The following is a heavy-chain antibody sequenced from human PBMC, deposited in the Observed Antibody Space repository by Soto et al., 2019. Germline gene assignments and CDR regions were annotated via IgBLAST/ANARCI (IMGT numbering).Heavy chain of an antibody. CDR2: ISGSSSYI. D-gene: IGHD1-26*01. CDR3: ARSGEILQTFDS. V-gene: IGHV3-21*01. CDR1: GVSFSDYS. J-gene: IGHJ4*02. Sequence: GGSLRLSCVVSGVSFSDYSMNWVRQAPGKGLEWVALISGSSSYIYYADSVKGRFTISRDNAKNSLFLQMDSLRVEDTAVYYCARSGEILQTFDSWGQGTLVTVSS.